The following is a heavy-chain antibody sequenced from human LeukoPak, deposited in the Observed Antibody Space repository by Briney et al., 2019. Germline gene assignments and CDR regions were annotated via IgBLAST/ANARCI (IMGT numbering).Heavy chain of an antibody. J-gene: IGHJ1*01. CDR2: ISPKSGGT. Sequence: ASVKVSCKASGYTFTDYYMHWVRQAPGQGLEWMGWISPKSGGTNYAQKFKGRVTITRDTSISTAYMELSSLRMDDTGVYYCARAGPRGGAVAGTGYFQHWGQGTLVTLSS. D-gene: IGHD6-19*01. CDR3: ARAGPRGGAVAGTGYFQH. CDR1: GYTFTDYY. V-gene: IGHV1-2*02.